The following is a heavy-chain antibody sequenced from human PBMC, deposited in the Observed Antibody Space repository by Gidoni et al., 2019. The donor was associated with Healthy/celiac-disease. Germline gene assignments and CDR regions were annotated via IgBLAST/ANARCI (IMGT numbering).Heavy chain of an antibody. CDR2: ISAYNGNT. CDR3: ARDGSGSYYSPYYFDY. CDR1: GYTFPSYG. Sequence: QVQLLQSGAAVKKPGASVKVSCKASGYTFPSYGISLVRQSPGQGLEWMGWISAYNGNTNYAQKLQGRVTRTTDTSTSTAYMELRSLRSDDTAVYYCARDGSGSYYSPYYFDYWGQGTLVNVSS. D-gene: IGHD1-26*01. J-gene: IGHJ4*02. V-gene: IGHV1-18*01.